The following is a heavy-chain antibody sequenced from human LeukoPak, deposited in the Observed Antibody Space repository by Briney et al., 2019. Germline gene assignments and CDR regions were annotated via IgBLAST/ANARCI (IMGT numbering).Heavy chain of an antibody. D-gene: IGHD2/OR15-2a*01. CDR3: ARNINGPDY. Sequence: GGSLRLSCAASGFSFSSYAMHWVRQAPGKGLEWVSSLSDSGGGTYYADSVKGRFTISRDNSKNTLYLQMNTLRAEDTAVYYCARNINGPDYWGQGTLVTVSS. V-gene: IGHV3-23*01. J-gene: IGHJ4*02. CDR1: GFSFSSYA. CDR2: LSDSGGGT.